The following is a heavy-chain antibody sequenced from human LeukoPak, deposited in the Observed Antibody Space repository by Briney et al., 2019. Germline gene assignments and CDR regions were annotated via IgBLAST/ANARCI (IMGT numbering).Heavy chain of an antibody. CDR2: IKSKANGGTT. J-gene: IGHJ4*02. Sequence: GGSLRLSCAASGFTFTNAWMSWVRQAPGKGLEWVGRIKSKANGGTTGYAAPVKGRFTISRDDSKNTLYLQMNSLKTEDTAVYYCAAGNGYSDFDYWGQGTLVTVSS. CDR3: AAGNGYSDFDY. CDR1: GFTFTNAW. V-gene: IGHV3-15*01. D-gene: IGHD3-22*01.